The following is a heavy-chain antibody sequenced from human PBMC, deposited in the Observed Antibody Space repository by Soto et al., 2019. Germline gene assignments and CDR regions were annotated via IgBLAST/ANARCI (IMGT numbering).Heavy chain of an antibody. CDR3: ARGHYFGSGSTD. CDR1: SGSISSSNW. J-gene: IGHJ4*01. D-gene: IGHD3-10*01. Sequence: PSETLSLTCAVSSGSISSSNWWSWVRQPPGKGLEWIGEIYHSGSTNYNPSLKSRVTISVDKSKNQFSLRLSSMTAADTAVYYCARGHYFGSGSTDWGHGTLVTVSS. CDR2: IYHSGST. V-gene: IGHV4-4*02.